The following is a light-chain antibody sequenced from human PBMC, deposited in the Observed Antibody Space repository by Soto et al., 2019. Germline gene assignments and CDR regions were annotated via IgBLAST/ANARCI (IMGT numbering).Light chain of an antibody. CDR3: MVGLRTPYT. V-gene: IGKV2-28*01. CDR1: QSLLHSNGYNY. Sequence: DIVLTQSPLYLPVTPGEPASISCRSSQSLLHSNGYNYLDWYLQKPGQSPQLLIYLGSTRASGVPDRFSGSGSGTDFTLRISRVEAEDVGVYYCMVGLRTPYTFGQGTELDIK. CDR2: LGS. J-gene: IGKJ2*01.